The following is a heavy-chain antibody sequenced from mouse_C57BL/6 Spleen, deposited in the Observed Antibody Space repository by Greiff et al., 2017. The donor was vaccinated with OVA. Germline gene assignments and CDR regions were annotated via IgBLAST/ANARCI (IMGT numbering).Heavy chain of an antibody. CDR3: AIWPYDYAFAY. D-gene: IGHD2-4*01. CDR1: GYTFTSYW. V-gene: IGHV1-74*01. CDR2: IHPSDSDT. J-gene: IGHJ3*01. Sequence: QVQLKQPGAELVKPGASVKVSCKASGYTFTSYWMHWVKQRPGQGLEWIGRIHPSDSDTNYNQKFKGKATLTVDKSSSTAYMQLSSLTSEDSAVYYCAIWPYDYAFAYWGQGTLVTVSA.